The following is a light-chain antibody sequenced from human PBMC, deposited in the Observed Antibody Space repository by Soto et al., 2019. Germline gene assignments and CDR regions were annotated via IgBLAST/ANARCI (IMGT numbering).Light chain of an antibody. CDR1: SSDIGGNN. CDR2: NSV. CDR3: ETWDYSLNGPV. V-gene: IGLV1-44*01. J-gene: IGLJ2*01. Sequence: QSVLTQPPSVSGTPGQRISIFCSGTSSDIGGNNVNWYRRLPGSAPQLLIFNSVQRPSGVPDRFSASKSVSSASLAISGLQPEDEADYYCETWDYSLNGPVFGGGTQLTVL.